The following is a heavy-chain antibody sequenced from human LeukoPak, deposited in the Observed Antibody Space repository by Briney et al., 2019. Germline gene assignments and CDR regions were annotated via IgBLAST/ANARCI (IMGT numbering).Heavy chain of an antibody. Sequence: GGSLRLSCAASGFTFSSYSMNWVRQAPGEGLEWVSFISSSRTYIYYADSVKGRFTISRDNAKNSLYLQMNSLRAEDTAVYYCAKGRLGSWFGELLFDYWGQGTLVTVSS. CDR3: AKGRLGSWFGELLFDY. CDR1: GFTFSSYS. J-gene: IGHJ4*02. CDR2: ISSSRTYI. D-gene: IGHD3-10*01. V-gene: IGHV3-21*01.